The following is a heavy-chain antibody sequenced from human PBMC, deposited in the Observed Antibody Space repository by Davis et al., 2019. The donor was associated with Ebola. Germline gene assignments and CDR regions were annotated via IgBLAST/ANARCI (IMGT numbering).Heavy chain of an antibody. Sequence: SQTLSLTCAISGDSVSSNSAAWNWIRQSPSRGLEWLGRTYYRSKWYNDYAVSVKSRITINPDTSKNQFSLQLNSVTPEDTAVYYCAREGIAAAGTLLYYYYGMDVWGQGTTVTVSS. CDR2: TYYRSKWYN. D-gene: IGHD6-13*01. V-gene: IGHV6-1*01. J-gene: IGHJ6*02. CDR1: GDSVSSNSAA. CDR3: AREGIAAAGTLLYYYYGMDV.